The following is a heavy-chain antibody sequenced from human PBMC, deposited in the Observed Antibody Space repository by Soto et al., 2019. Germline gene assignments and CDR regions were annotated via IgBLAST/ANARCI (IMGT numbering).Heavy chain of an antibody. D-gene: IGHD2-15*01. CDR1: VYANARYA. V-gene: IGHV1-3*01. Sequence: VLVNRARKASVYANARYAVQWVRLNHGQRLEWMGWINAGNGNTKYSQKFQGRVTITRDTSASTAYMELSSLRSEDTAVYYCARDTDDCSVGSCYSDLFYYWGQVTLFTVS. J-gene: IGHJ4*02. CDR3: ARDTDDCSVGSCYSDLFYY. CDR2: INAGNGNT.